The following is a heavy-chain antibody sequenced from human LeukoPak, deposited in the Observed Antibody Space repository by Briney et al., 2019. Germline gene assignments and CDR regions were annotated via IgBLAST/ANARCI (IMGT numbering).Heavy chain of an antibody. D-gene: IGHD3-9*01. J-gene: IGHJ4*02. CDR3: AKGTQNYDILTGYYN. Sequence: GGSLRLSCAASGFTFSSYAMSWVRQAPGKGLEWVSAISGSGGSTYYADSVKGRFTISRDNSKNTLYLQMNSLRAEDTAVYYCAKGTQNYDILTGYYNWGQGTLVTVSS. CDR2: ISGSGGST. V-gene: IGHV3-23*01. CDR1: GFTFSSYA.